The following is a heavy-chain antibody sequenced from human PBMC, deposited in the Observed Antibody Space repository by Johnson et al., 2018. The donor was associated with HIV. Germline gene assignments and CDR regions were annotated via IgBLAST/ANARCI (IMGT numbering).Heavy chain of an antibody. CDR3: AKVYCGGDCSFGGAAFNI. CDR1: GFAFSSYA. CDR2: ISGSGFDT. Sequence: QMLLVESGGGVVQPGTSLRLSCTASGFAFSSYALHWVRQAPGKGLEWLSYISGSGFDTYYADSVKGRFTISRDNSKNTLSLQMNSRRAEDTAVYYCAKVYCGGDCSFGGAAFNIWGQGTMVTVSS. D-gene: IGHD2-21*02. J-gene: IGHJ3*02. V-gene: IGHV3-64*04.